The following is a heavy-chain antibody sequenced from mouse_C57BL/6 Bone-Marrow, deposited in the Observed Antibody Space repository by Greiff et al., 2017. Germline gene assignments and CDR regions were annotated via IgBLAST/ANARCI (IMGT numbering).Heavy chain of an antibody. D-gene: IGHD6-1*01. J-gene: IGHJ3*01. CDR3: ARGLTTLFAY. Sequence: EVQLVESGGGLVKPGGSLKLSCAASGFTFSSYAMSWVRQTPEKRLEWVATISAGGSYTYYPDNVKGRFTISRDNAKNNLYLQMSHLKSEDTAMYYCARGLTTLFAYWGQGTLVTVSA. CDR2: ISAGGSYT. CDR1: GFTFSSYA. V-gene: IGHV5-4*01.